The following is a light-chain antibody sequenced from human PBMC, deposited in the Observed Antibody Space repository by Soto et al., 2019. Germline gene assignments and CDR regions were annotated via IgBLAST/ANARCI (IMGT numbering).Light chain of an antibody. CDR3: QPYNNWPLT. CDR1: QGIGDT. J-gene: IGKJ4*01. CDR2: DTS. V-gene: IGKV3-15*01. Sequence: EIVMTQSPATLSVSAGEGSTLSFRASQGIGDTLAWYQHKPGQTPRLLIYDTSTRATGVPTRFSGSRSGAEFTLTINSLQSEDFAVYYCQPYNNWPLTFGGGTKVDIK.